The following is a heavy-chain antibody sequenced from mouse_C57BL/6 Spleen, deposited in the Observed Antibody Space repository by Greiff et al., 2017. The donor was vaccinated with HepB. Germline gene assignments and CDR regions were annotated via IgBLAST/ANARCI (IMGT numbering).Heavy chain of an antibody. CDR2: INPNYGTT. D-gene: IGHD2-5*01. J-gene: IGHJ1*03. Sequence: EVQLQQSGPELVKPGASVKISCKASGYSFTGYNMNWVKQSHGKSLEWIGVINPNYGTTSYNQKFKGKATLTVDQSSSTAYMQLDSLTSEDSAVYYCARGSKTYYSNHWYFDVWGTGTTVTVSS. CDR1: GYSFTGYN. CDR3: ARGSKTYYSNHWYFDV. V-gene: IGHV1-39*01.